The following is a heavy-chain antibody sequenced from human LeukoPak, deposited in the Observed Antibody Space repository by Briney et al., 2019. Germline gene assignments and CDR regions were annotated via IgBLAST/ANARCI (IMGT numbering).Heavy chain of an antibody. CDR1: GGSFSGYS. J-gene: IGHJ5*02. CDR2: IYHSGST. D-gene: IGHD2-15*01. V-gene: IGHV4-30-2*01. CDR3: ARASPCSGGSCYWFDP. Sequence: SETLSLTCAVYGGSFSGYSWSWIRQPPGKGLEWIGYIYHSGSTYYNPSLKSRVTISVDRSKNQFSLKLSSVTAADTAVYYCARASPCSGGSCYWFDPWGQGTLVTVSS.